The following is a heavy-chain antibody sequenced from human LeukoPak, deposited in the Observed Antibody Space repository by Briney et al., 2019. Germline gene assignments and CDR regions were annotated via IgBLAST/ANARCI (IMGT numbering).Heavy chain of an antibody. J-gene: IGHJ3*02. CDR3: ARGNSSPPPLYAFDI. Sequence: ASVKVSCKASGYTFTGYYMHWVRQAPGQGLEWMGWINPNSGGTNYAQKFQGWVTMTRDTSISTAYMELSRLRSDDTAVYYCARGNSSPPPLYAFDIWGQGTMVTVSS. CDR2: INPNSGGT. D-gene: IGHD6-13*01. V-gene: IGHV1-2*04. CDR1: GYTFTGYY.